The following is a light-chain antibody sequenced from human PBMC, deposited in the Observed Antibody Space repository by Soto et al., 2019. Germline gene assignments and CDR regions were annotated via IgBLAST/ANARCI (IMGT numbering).Light chain of an antibody. Sequence: ERVMTQSPSTLSVSPGQRPTLSCRASQSVSTNLAWYQQKPRQAPRLLIYGASTRATGIPARFSGSGSGTEFTLTISSLQSEDFAVYYCQQFHNWPPITFGQGTRLEI. CDR1: QSVSTN. CDR2: GAS. J-gene: IGKJ5*01. CDR3: QQFHNWPPIT. V-gene: IGKV3-15*01.